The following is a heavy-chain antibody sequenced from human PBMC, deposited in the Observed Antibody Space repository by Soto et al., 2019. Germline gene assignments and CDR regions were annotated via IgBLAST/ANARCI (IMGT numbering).Heavy chain of an antibody. Sequence: ASVKVSCKASGYTFTGYYMHWVRQAPGQGPEWMGWINPNSGGTNYAQKFQGRVTMTRDTSISTAYMELSRLRSDDTAVYYCARAPYSSSSNFDYWGQGTLVTVSS. CDR1: GYTFTGYY. D-gene: IGHD6-13*01. J-gene: IGHJ4*02. CDR3: ARAPYSSSSNFDY. V-gene: IGHV1-2*02. CDR2: INPNSGGT.